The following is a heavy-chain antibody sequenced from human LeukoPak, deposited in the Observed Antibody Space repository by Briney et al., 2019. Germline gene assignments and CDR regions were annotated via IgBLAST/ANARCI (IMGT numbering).Heavy chain of an antibody. CDR1: GGSISSYY. CDR2: IYYSGST. V-gene: IGHV4-59*12. Sequence: SETLSLTCTVSGGSISSYYWSWIRQPPGKGLEWIGYIYYSGSTNYNPSLKSRVTISVDTSKNQFSLKLSSVTAADTAVYYCARENPLYFDHYYYYGMDVWGQGTTVTVSS. CDR3: ARENPLYFDHYYYYGMDV. J-gene: IGHJ6*02. D-gene: IGHD3-9*01.